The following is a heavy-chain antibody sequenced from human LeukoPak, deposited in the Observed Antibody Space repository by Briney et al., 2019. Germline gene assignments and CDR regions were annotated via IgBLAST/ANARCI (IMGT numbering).Heavy chain of an antibody. Sequence: PSETLSLTCTVSGGSISTYYWSWIRQPPGKGLEWIGYVYYSGITNSNPSLTRRVTIEVDTSKNQFSLRLRSVTAADTAVYYCARGGDYSNFDYWGQGILVTVSS. CDR1: GGSISTYY. D-gene: IGHD4-17*01. CDR3: ARGGDYSNFDY. J-gene: IGHJ4*02. CDR2: VYYSGIT. V-gene: IGHV4-59*01.